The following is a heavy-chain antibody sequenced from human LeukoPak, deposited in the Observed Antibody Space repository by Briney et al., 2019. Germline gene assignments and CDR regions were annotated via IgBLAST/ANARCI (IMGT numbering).Heavy chain of an antibody. V-gene: IGHV4-61*02. Sequence: PSETLSLTCTVSGGSISSGSYYWSWIRQPAGKGLEWIGRIYTSGSTNYNPPLKSRVTISVDTSKNQSSLKLSSVTAADTAVYYCASQVYGSGSYRFDYWGQGTLVTVSS. D-gene: IGHD3-10*01. J-gene: IGHJ4*02. CDR2: IYTSGST. CDR1: GGSISSGSYY. CDR3: ASQVYGSGSYRFDY.